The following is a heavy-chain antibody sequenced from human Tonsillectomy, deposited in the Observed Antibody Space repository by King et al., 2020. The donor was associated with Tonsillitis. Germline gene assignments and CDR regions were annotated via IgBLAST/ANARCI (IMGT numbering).Heavy chain of an antibody. V-gene: IGHV4-59*08. CDR1: GVSISSYF. Sequence: QLQESGPGLVKPSETLSLTYTVSGVSISSYFWSWIRQPPGKGLEWIGYIHYSGSTSYNPSLQSRVSMSLDTSKNQLSLKVRSVTAADTAVYYCARHAYCGSNCYYYVDSWGQGTLVTVSS. D-gene: IGHD2-21*02. CDR2: IHYSGST. CDR3: ARHAYCGSNCYYYVDS. J-gene: IGHJ4*02.